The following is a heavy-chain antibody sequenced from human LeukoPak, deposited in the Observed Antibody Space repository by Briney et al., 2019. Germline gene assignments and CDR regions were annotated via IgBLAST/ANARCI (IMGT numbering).Heavy chain of an antibody. CDR2: IWYDGSNK. V-gene: IGHV3-33*06. CDR1: GFTFSSYG. D-gene: IGHD6-13*01. J-gene: IGHJ5*02. Sequence: PGRSLRLSCAASGFTFSSYGMHWVRQAPGKGLEWVAVIWYDGSNKYYADSVKGRFTISRDNSKNTLYLQMNSLRAEDTAVYYCAKGYSSSLSWFDPWGQGTLVTVSS. CDR3: AKGYSSSLSWFDP.